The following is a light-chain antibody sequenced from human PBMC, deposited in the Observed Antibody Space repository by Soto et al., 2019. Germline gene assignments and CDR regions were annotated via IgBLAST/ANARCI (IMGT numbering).Light chain of an antibody. CDR1: SSDVGGYNY. J-gene: IGLJ2*01. CDR2: DVS. Sequence: QSALTQPASVSGSPGQSITISCTGTSSDVGGYNYVSWYQQHPGKAPKLMIYDVSNRPSGVSNRFSGSKSGNTASLTISGLQAEDEAAYYCSSYTTSSPHVVFGGGTQLTVL. CDR3: SSYTTSSPHVV. V-gene: IGLV2-14*01.